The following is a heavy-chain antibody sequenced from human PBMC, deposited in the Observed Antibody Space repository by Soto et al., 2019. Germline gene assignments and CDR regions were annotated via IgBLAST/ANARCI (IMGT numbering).Heavy chain of an antibody. CDR2: INPNSGGT. CDR1: GYTFTGYY. CDR3: ARGRYCSGGSCYLGYYYGLDV. D-gene: IGHD2-15*01. Sequence: ASVKVSCKASGYTFTGYYMHWVRQAPGQGLEWMGWINPNSGGTNYAQKFQGWVTMTRDTSISTAYMELSRLRSDDTAVYYCARGRYCSGGSCYLGYYYGLDVWGQGTTVTVSS. J-gene: IGHJ6*02. V-gene: IGHV1-2*04.